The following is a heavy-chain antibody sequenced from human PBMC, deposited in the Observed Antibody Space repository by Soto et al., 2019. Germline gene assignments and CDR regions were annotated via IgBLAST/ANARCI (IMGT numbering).Heavy chain of an antibody. J-gene: IGHJ5*02. V-gene: IGHV1-69*02. CDR3: ELSYGSGRGFDP. D-gene: IGHD3-10*01. CDR2: IIPILGIA. Sequence: QVQLVQSGAEVKKPGSSVKVSCKASGGTFSSYTISWVRQAPGQGLEWMGRIIPILGIANYAQKFQGRVMVTGQKSTCTAYMESPTLSLQESAAFFRELSYGSGRGFDPRRQRTLDPVSP. CDR1: GGTFSSYT.